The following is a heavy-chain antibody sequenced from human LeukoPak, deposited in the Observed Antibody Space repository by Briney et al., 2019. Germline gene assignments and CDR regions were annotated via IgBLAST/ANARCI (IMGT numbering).Heavy chain of an antibody. CDR3: AREGNPKGLVPAAIDFRLDY. CDR1: GGSFSGYY. J-gene: IGHJ4*02. V-gene: IGHV4-34*01. D-gene: IGHD2-2*01. CDR2: INHSGST. Sequence: SETLSLTCAVYGGSFSGYYWSWIRQPPGKGLEWIGDINHSGSTNYNPSLKSRVTISVDTSKNQFSLKLSSVTAADTAVYYCAREGNPKGLVPAAIDFRLDYWGQGTLVTVSS.